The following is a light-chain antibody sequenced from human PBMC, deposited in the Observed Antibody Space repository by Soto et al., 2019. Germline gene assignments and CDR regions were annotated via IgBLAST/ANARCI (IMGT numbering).Light chain of an antibody. V-gene: IGKV3-20*01. CDR3: QQYDTSDTWT. Sequence: EILLTQSPGTLSLSPLELATLSFMPIQSISRLYLSWYQQKPGQPPRLLIYDGSTRATGIPDRFSGSGSGTDFTLTISKLEPGDFAVYYCQQYDTSDTWTFGQGTKV. CDR1: QSISRLY. J-gene: IGKJ1*01. CDR2: DGS.